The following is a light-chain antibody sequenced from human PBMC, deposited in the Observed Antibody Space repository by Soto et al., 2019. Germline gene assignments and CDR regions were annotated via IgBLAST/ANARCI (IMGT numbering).Light chain of an antibody. CDR1: NSNIGTNT. CDR2: TNN. CDR3: AAWADSLGAYV. V-gene: IGLV1-44*01. Sequence: QSLLTQPPSASATPGQRVTISCSGSNSNIGTNTVNWYQQLPGTAPRHLIYTNNQRPSGVPQRFSGSKTGTSASLAIGGLQSEDGADYYCAAWADSLGAYVFGTGTKLTVL. J-gene: IGLJ1*01.